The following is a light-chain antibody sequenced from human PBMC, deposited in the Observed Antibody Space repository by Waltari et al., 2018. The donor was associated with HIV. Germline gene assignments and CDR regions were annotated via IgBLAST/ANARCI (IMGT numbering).Light chain of an antibody. CDR2: DTT. V-gene: IGLV1-51*01. CDR1: SPNLGNNP. J-gene: IGLJ1*01. CDR3: GAWDSSLSAVV. Sequence: QSVLTQPLSVSAAPGQKVTISCSGSSPNLGNNPVSGYQQFPVTAPKLLIYDTTKRPSGIPDRFSASKSGTSATLGITGLQTGDDAEYYCGAWDSSLSAVVFGTGTKVTVL.